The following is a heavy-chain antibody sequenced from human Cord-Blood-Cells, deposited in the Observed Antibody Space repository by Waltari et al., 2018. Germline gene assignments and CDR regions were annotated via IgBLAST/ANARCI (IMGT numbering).Heavy chain of an antibody. D-gene: IGHD7-27*01. J-gene: IGHJ3*02. Sequence: QVELVESGGGVVQPGRSLRLACAASGFTFSSYAMHWVLQAPGKGLEWVAVISYDGSNKYYADSVKGRFTISRDNSKNTLYLQMNSLRAEDTAVYYCARVTGEDLTDAFDIWGQGTMVTVSS. CDR3: ARVTGEDLTDAFDI. V-gene: IGHV3-30-3*01. CDR2: ISYDGSNK. CDR1: GFTFSSYA.